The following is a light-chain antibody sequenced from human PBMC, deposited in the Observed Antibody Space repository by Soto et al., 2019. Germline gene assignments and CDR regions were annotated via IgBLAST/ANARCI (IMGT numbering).Light chain of an antibody. CDR1: QSINSF. CDR3: QQYGGSPRT. Sequence: EIVLTQSPGTLSLSPGEGATLSGMASQSINSFLAWYQQRRGQAPRLLIHGASNRATGIPDRFSGSGSGPDFTLTISRLEPEDFAVYYCQQYGGSPRTFGQGTKVDIK. J-gene: IGKJ1*01. V-gene: IGKV3-20*01. CDR2: GAS.